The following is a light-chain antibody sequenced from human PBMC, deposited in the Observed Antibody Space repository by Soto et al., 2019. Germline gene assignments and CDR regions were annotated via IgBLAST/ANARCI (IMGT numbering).Light chain of an antibody. CDR1: XXXCGAGYD. Sequence: QSVLTQPPSVSGAPVQRVTXSXTXXXXXCGAGYDVHWYQQLPGTAPKLLIYGNTNRPSGVPDRFSGSKSATSASLAITGLQAEDEADYYCQSYDSSLSVHVFGTGTKVTVL. J-gene: IGLJ1*01. V-gene: IGLV1-40*01. CDR2: GNT. CDR3: QSYDSSLSVHV.